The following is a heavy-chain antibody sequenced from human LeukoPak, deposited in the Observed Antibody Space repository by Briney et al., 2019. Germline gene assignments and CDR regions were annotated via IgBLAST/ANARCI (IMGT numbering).Heavy chain of an antibody. V-gene: IGHV3-21*01. CDR1: GFTFRTYS. J-gene: IGHJ4*02. D-gene: IGHD2-15*01. Sequence: GGTLRLSCAASGFTFRTYSINWVRQAPGKGLEWVSSITSSSSYIFYADSVKGRFTISRDNAKNSLYLQMNSLRAEDTAVYYCARDLGYCSGGNCYPFDYWGQGTLVTVSS. CDR3: ARDLGYCSGGNCYPFDY. CDR2: ITSSSSYI.